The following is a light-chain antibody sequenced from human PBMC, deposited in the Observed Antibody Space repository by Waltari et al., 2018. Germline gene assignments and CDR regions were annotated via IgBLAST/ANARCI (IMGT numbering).Light chain of an antibody. Sequence: QSALTQPASVSGSPGQSITLSCTGTSTDLHDYNYVYRYRQFSGKAPKLIIYDGNSRPSGISKRFSGSKSGNTASLVISGLQAEDEADYYCVSYTLNTNFYVFGTGTKVTVL. CDR1: STDLHDYNY. CDR2: DGN. CDR3: VSYTLNTNFYV. V-gene: IGLV2-14*03. J-gene: IGLJ1*01.